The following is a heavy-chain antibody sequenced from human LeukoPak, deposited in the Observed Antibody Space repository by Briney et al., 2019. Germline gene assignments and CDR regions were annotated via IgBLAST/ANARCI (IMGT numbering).Heavy chain of an antibody. CDR2: IYYSGST. D-gene: IGHD2-15*01. J-gene: IGHJ4*02. CDR3: ARDPYCSGGSCYSDY. CDR1: ARSISSYY. Sequence: SETLSLAYTVSARSISSYYWSWIRQPPGKGLEWIGYIYYSGSTNYNPSLKSRVTISVDTSKNLFSLKLSSVTAADTAVYYCARDPYCSGGSCYSDYWGQGTLVTVSS. V-gene: IGHV4-59*01.